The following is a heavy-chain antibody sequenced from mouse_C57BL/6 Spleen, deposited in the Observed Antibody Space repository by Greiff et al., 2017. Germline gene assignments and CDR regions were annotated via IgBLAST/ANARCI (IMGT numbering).Heavy chain of an antibody. CDR3: ARSLNWERGWYFDV. CDR1: GYTFTSYD. V-gene: IGHV1-85*01. CDR2: IYPRDGST. D-gene: IGHD4-1*02. Sequence: VMLVESGPELVKPGASVKLSCKASGYTFTSYDINWVKQRPGQGLEWIGWIYPRDGSTKYNEKFKGKATLTVDTSSSTAYMELHSLTSEDSAVYFCARSLNWERGWYFDVWGTGTTVTVSS. J-gene: IGHJ1*03.